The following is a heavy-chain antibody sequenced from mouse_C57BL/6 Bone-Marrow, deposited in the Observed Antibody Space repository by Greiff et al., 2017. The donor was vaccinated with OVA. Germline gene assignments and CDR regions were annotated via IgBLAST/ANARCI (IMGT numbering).Heavy chain of an antibody. CDR1: GYTFTSYT. J-gene: IGHJ1*03. CDR2: INPSSGYT. CDR3: ARDTTVVAHWYFDV. Sequence: QVQLQQSGAELARPGASVKMSCKASGYTFTSYTMHWVKQRPGQGLEWIGYINPSSGYTKYNQKFKDKATLTADKSSSTAYMQLSSLTSEDSAVYYCARDTTVVAHWYFDVWGTGTTVTVSS. D-gene: IGHD1-1*01. V-gene: IGHV1-4*01.